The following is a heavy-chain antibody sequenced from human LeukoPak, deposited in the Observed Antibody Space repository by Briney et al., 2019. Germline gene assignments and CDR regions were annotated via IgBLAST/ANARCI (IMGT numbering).Heavy chain of an antibody. D-gene: IGHD6-13*01. Sequence: ASVKVSCKASGYTFTSYGISWVRQAPGQGLEWMGWISAYNGNTNYAQKLQGRVTMTTDTSTSTAYMELRSLRSGDTAVYYCARRSSSWYQGSFDYWGQGTLVTVSP. CDR1: GYTFTSYG. CDR3: ARRSSSWYQGSFDY. CDR2: ISAYNGNT. V-gene: IGHV1-18*01. J-gene: IGHJ4*02.